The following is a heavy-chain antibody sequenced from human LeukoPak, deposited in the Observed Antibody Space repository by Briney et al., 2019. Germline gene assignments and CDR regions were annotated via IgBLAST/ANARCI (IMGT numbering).Heavy chain of an antibody. V-gene: IGHV3-7*01. J-gene: IGHJ4*02. CDR3: ARDRDCGDGGCYPHFDY. Sequence: GGTLTLSCEASGFTFSGNWMSWVRQAPGKGLEWVANIRQDGSDKYYMESVKGRFTISRDNAKNSLSLQMNSLRVEDTAVYYCARDRDCGDGGCYPHFDYWGQGVRVTVSS. CDR2: IRQDGSDK. CDR1: GFTFSGNW. D-gene: IGHD2-15*01.